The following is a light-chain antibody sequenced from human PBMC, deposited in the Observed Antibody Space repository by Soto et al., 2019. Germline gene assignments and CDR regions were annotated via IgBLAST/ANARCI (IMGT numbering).Light chain of an antibody. CDR1: QSVSSSY. V-gene: IGKV3-20*01. J-gene: IGKJ1*01. Sequence: EIVLTQSPGTLSLSPGERATLSCRASQSVSSSYLAWYQQKPGQAPRLLIYGASSRATGIPDRFSGSGSGTDFTLTISRLEPEDFAVYYCQQYGSYATFGQGTTVEIK. CDR2: GAS. CDR3: QQYGSYAT.